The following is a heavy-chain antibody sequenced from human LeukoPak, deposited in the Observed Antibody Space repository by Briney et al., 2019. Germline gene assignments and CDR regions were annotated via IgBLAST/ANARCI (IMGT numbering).Heavy chain of an antibody. D-gene: IGHD2-15*01. CDR1: GGSISSGDYY. Sequence: PSEALSLTCTVSGGSISSGDYYWSWIRQPPGKGLDWIGYIYYSGSTYYNPSLKSRVTISVDTSKNQFSLKLSSVTAADTAVYYCARAVVVAATRWFDPWGQGTLVTVSS. V-gene: IGHV4-30-4*01. CDR3: ARAVVVAATRWFDP. J-gene: IGHJ5*02. CDR2: IYYSGST.